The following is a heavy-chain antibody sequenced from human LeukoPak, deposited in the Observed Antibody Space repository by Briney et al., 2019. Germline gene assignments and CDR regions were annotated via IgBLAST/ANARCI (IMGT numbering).Heavy chain of an antibody. CDR1: GGSIGSYY. Sequence: SETLSLTCTVSGGSIGSYYWSWIRQPPGEGLEWMVYIYNSGSTNYSPSLKSRVSISVDTPKNQFSLKLSSVTAADTAVYYCARPSRDGYRYTFDYWGQGTLVTVSS. CDR3: ARPSRDGYRYTFDY. CDR2: IYNSGST. V-gene: IGHV4-59*01. J-gene: IGHJ4*02. D-gene: IGHD5-24*01.